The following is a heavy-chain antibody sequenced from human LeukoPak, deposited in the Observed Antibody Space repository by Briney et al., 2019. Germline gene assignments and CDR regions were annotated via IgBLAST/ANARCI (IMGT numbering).Heavy chain of an antibody. Sequence: GGSLRLSCAASGFTFSSYSMNWVRQAPGKGLEWVSSISSSSSYIYHADSVKGRFTISRDNAKNSLYLQMNSLRAEDTAVYYCARGGTIAAAGNAWGQGTLATVSS. D-gene: IGHD6-13*01. CDR2: ISSSSSYI. V-gene: IGHV3-21*01. CDR1: GFTFSSYS. CDR3: ARGGTIAAAGNA. J-gene: IGHJ4*02.